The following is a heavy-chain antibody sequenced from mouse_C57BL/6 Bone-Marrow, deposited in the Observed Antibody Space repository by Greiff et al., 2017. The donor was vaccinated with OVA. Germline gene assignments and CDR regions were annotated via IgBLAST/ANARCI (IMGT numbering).Heavy chain of an antibody. V-gene: IGHV1-64*01. J-gene: IGHJ1*03. CDR2: IHPNSGST. D-gene: IGHD2-3*01. Sequence: QVQLQQPGAELVKPGASVKLSCKASGYTFTSYWMHWVKQRPGQGLEWIGMIHPNSGSTNSNEKFKSKATLTVDKSSSTVYMQLSSLTSEDSAVYYCARWLLRDWYFDVWGTGTTVTVSS. CDR1: GYTFTSYW. CDR3: ARWLLRDWYFDV.